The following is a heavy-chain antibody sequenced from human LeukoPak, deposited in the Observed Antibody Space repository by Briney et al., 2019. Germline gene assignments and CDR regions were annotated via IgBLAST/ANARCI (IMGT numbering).Heavy chain of an antibody. CDR2: ISSSSSYI. Sequence: GGSLRLSCVASGFTFSSYSMNWVRQAPGKGLEWVSSISSSSSYIYYADSVKGRFTISRDNAKNSLYLQMNSLRAEDTAVYFCSGYSSGWTYYFDYWGQGTLVTVSS. D-gene: IGHD6-19*01. J-gene: IGHJ4*02. V-gene: IGHV3-21*01. CDR3: SGYSSGWTYYFDY. CDR1: GFTFSSYS.